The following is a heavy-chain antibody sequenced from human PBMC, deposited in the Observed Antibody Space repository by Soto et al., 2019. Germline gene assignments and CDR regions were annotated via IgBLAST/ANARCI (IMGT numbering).Heavy chain of an antibody. D-gene: IGHD4-17*01. V-gene: IGHV4-39*01. J-gene: IGHJ4*02. CDR1: GGDVTSSRYY. CDR3: ARATVTNLPDFDY. Sequence: PSETLSLTCTVSGGDVTSSRYYWAWIRQTPGKGLEWIATIYYGGSTYYSASLKSRVTISIDTSKNQFSLKLSSVTAADTAVYYCARATVTNLPDFDYWGQGTLVTVSS. CDR2: IYYGGST.